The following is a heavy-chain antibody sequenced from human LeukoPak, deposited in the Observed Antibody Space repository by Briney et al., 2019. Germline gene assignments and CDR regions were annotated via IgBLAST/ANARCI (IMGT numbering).Heavy chain of an antibody. J-gene: IGHJ4*02. CDR1: GFTFNSYA. CDR2: ISDSGGNT. CDR3: ARDSYDSSGYYPLDY. Sequence: GGSLRLSCAASGFTFNSYAMSWVRQAPWERLQWVSGISDSGGNTYYADSVRGRFTTSRDNSKNTLYLQMNSLRAEDTAVYYCARDSYDSSGYYPLDYWGQGTLVTVSS. V-gene: IGHV3-23*01. D-gene: IGHD3-22*01.